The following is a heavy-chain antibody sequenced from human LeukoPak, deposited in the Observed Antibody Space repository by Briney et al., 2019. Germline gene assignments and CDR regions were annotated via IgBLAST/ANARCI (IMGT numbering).Heavy chain of an antibody. D-gene: IGHD6-19*01. CDR2: INHSGSK. CDR3: ARGLIKGLALAGSG. J-gene: IGHJ4*02. CDR1: GGSFSGYY. Sequence: PSETLSLTCAVYGGSFSGYYWSWIRQPPGKGLEWIGEINHSGSKNYNPSLKSRVTISIDTSKNQFSLNLTSMTAADTAVYYCARGLIKGLALAGSGWGQGTLVTVSS. V-gene: IGHV4-34*01.